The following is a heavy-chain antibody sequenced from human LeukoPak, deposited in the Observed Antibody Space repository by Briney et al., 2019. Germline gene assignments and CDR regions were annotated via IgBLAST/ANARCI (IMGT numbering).Heavy chain of an antibody. D-gene: IGHD3-22*01. CDR3: AREGDPYYDSSGYDYYFDY. V-gene: IGHV1-2*02. Sequence: ASVKVSCKASGFTFTAYYMHWVRQAPGQGLEWMGWINPNSGGTNYAQKFQGRVTMTRDTSISTAYMELSRLRSGDTAVYYCAREGDPYYDSSGYDYYFDYWGQGTLVTVSS. CDR1: GFTFTAYY. CDR2: INPNSGGT. J-gene: IGHJ4*02.